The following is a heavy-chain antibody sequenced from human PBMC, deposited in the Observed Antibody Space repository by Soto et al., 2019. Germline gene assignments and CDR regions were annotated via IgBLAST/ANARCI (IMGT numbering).Heavy chain of an antibody. V-gene: IGHV4-59*01. D-gene: IGHD6-13*01. CDR2: ILYTGSA. J-gene: IGHJ5*02. Sequence: PSETLSLTCTVSGVSISNYYWSWIRQPPGNGLEWIGHILYTGSAKYNPSLKSRVTMSLDTSKNQFSLKLTSVTAADTAVYYCARYSSNSDWFDTWGQGTLVTVSS. CDR3: ARYSSNSDWFDT. CDR1: GVSISNYY.